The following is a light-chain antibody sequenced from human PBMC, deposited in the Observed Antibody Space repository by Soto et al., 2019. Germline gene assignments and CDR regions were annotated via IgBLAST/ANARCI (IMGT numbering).Light chain of an antibody. V-gene: IGKV3-15*01. J-gene: IGKJ4*01. Sequence: EIVMTQSPVTLSVSPGERVTLPCRASQSVSSSLAWYQQKPGQTPRILIYGASTRATGIPARFSGSGSGTEFTLTISSLQSEEFAVYYCQQYNQWPVTFGGGTKVEIK. CDR3: QQYNQWPVT. CDR1: QSVSSS. CDR2: GAS.